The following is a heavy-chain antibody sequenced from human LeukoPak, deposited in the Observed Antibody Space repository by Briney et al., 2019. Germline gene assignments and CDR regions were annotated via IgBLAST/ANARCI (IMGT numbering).Heavy chain of an antibody. V-gene: IGHV3-30-3*01. D-gene: IGHD6-13*01. CDR3: ARDWEHQLVLDY. CDR2: ISFDGSNK. Sequence: GGSLRLSCAASGFTFSSYAMHWVRQAPGKGLEWVAVISFDGSNKYYADSVKGRFTISRDNSKNTLYLQMNSLRAEDTAVYYCARDWEHQLVLDYWGQGTLVTASS. CDR1: GFTFSSYA. J-gene: IGHJ4*02.